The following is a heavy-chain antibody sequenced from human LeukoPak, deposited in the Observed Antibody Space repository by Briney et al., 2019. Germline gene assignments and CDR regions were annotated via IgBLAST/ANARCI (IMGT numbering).Heavy chain of an antibody. D-gene: IGHD3-10*01. J-gene: IGHJ4*02. V-gene: IGHV3-23*01. CDR1: GFTFSSYA. Sequence: GSLRLSCAASGFTFSSYAMSWVRQAPGKGLEWVSGISGSGGSTYYADSVKGRFTISRDNSKNTLYLQMNSLRAEDTAVYYCAKMVDGSGSYYSFDYWGQGTLVTVSS. CDR3: AKMVDGSGSYYSFDY. CDR2: ISGSGGST.